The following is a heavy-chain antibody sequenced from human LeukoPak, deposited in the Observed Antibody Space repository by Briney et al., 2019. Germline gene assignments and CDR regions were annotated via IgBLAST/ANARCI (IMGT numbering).Heavy chain of an antibody. D-gene: IGHD3-10*01. CDR3: ARRRGSGSPNWFDP. CDR1: GYTFTGYY. J-gene: IGHJ5*02. CDR2: INPNSGGT. V-gene: IGHV1-2*02. Sequence: GASVKFSCKASGYTFTGYYMHWVRQAPGQGLEWMGWINPNSGGTNYAQKLQGRVTMTTDTSTSTAYMELRSLRSDDTAVYYCARRRGSGSPNWFDPWGQGTLVTVSS.